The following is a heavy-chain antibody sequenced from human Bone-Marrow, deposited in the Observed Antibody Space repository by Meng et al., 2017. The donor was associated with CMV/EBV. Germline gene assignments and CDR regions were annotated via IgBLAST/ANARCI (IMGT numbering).Heavy chain of an antibody. V-gene: IGHV3-15*01. Sequence: FTFSPAWMSWVRQAPGKGLEWVGRIKSKTDGGTTDYAAPVKGRFTISRDDSKNTLYLQMNSLKTEDTAVYYCTTLRTMVRGVGRGYWGQGTLVTVSS. CDR3: TTLRTMVRGVGRGY. D-gene: IGHD3-10*01. CDR2: IKSKTDGGTT. J-gene: IGHJ4*02. CDR1: FTFSPAW.